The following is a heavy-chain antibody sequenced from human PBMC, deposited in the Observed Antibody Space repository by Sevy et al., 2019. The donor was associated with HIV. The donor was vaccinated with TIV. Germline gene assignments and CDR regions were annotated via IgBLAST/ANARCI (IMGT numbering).Heavy chain of an antibody. CDR3: ARGGDDGAFDI. CDR2: IKQGGSEK. J-gene: IGHJ3*02. V-gene: IGHV3-7*01. Sequence: GGSLRLSCAASGFTFSNYWMSWVRQAPGKGLEWVANIKQGGSEKYYVDSVKGRFTISRDNAKNSLYLQMDSLRVEDTAVYYCARGGDDGAFDIWGQGTMVTVSS. D-gene: IGHD2-21*02. CDR1: GFTFSNYW.